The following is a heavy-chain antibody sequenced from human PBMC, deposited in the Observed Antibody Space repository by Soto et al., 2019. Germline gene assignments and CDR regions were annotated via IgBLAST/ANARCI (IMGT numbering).Heavy chain of an antibody. CDR1: GFIFDDYA. V-gene: IGHV3-9*01. Sequence: GGSLRLSCAASGFIFDDYAMHWVRQAPGKGLEWVSGISWNSGSIGYADSVKGRFTISRDNAKNSLYLQMNSLRAEDTALYYCAKAPQVAATPWFDPWGQGTLVTVSS. D-gene: IGHD2-15*01. CDR3: AKAPQVAATPWFDP. J-gene: IGHJ5*02. CDR2: ISWNSGSI.